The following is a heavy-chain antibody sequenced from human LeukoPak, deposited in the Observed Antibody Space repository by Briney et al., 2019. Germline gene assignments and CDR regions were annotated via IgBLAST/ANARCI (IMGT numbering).Heavy chain of an antibody. J-gene: IGHJ4*02. CDR3: VSGFLQWLY. CDR2: TNTVGSIK. V-gene: IGHV3-7*01. D-gene: IGHD3-3*01. Sequence: PGGSLRLSCAASAFIFGGYWMSWVRQAPGRGLEWVANTNTVGSIKYYVDSVNGRFTISRDNTKNSLYLQMNSLRGEDTAVYCCVSGFLQWLYWGEGALVTVSS. CDR1: AFIFGGYW.